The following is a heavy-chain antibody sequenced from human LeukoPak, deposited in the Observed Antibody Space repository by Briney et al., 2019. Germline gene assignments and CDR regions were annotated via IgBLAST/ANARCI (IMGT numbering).Heavy chain of an antibody. J-gene: IGHJ4*02. CDR1: GFSFSNYG. V-gene: IGHV3-33*08. D-gene: IGHD3-16*02. CDR2: IRYDGSNK. CDR3: ARSSLHLGELSLYDY. Sequence: PGGSLRLSCAASGFSFSNYGMTWVRQAPGKGLEWVAFIRYDGSNKYYADSVKGRFTISRDNSKNTLYLQMNSLRAEDTAVYYCARSSLHLGELSLYDYWGQGTLVTVSS.